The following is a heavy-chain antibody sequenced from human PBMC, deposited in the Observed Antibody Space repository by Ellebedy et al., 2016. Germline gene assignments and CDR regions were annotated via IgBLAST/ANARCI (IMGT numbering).Heavy chain of an antibody. J-gene: IGHJ4*02. Sequence: GESLKISXAASGFTFSSYAMHWVRQAPGKGLEWVAVISYDGSNKYYADSVKGRFTISRDNSKNTLYLQMNSLRAEDTAVYYCARGRDGYNSGLGYWGQGTLVTVSS. CDR3: ARGRDGYNSGLGY. V-gene: IGHV3-30-3*01. CDR1: GFTFSSYA. CDR2: ISYDGSNK. D-gene: IGHD5-24*01.